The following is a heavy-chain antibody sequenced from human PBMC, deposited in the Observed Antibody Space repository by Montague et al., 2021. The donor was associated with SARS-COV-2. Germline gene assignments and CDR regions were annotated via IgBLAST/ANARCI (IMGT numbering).Heavy chain of an antibody. CDR3: ATTGGPTTVAGPFDY. CDR1: GGSISSGGYY. J-gene: IGHJ4*02. V-gene: IGHV4-39*01. D-gene: IGHD6-19*01. CDR2: IYYSGST. Sequence: SETLSLTCTVSGGSISSGGYYWDWIRQPPGMGLEWIGTIYYSGSTDYNPSLKSRVTISVDTSRNQFSLKVSSVTAADTAVYYCATTGGPTTVAGPFDYWGLGTLVTVSS.